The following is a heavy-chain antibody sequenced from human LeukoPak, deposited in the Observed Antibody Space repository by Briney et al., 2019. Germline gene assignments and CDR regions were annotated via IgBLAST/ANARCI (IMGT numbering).Heavy chain of an antibody. CDR2: MNPNSANT. D-gene: IGHD6-13*01. Sequence: ASVKVSCKASGGTFSSYAISWVRQAPGQGLEWMGWMNPNSANTGYAQKFQGRVTMTRNTSISTAYMELSSLRSEDTAVYYCARLASSSWPLYYYYGMDVWDQGTTVTVSS. CDR1: GGTFSSYA. J-gene: IGHJ6*02. CDR3: ARLASSSWPLYYYYGMDV. V-gene: IGHV1-8*02.